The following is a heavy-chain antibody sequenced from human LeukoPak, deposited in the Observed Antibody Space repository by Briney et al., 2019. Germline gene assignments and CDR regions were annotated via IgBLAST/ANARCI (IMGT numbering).Heavy chain of an antibody. CDR1: GGSFSGYY. J-gene: IGHJ6*03. V-gene: IGHV4-34*01. CDR2: INHSGST. Sequence: WETLSFTCAVYGGSFSGYYWSWIRQPPGKGLEWIGEINHSGSTNYNPSLKSRVTISVDTSKNQFSLKLSSVAAADTAVYYCARGTDYYYYMDAWGKGTTVTVSS. CDR3: ARGTDYYYYMDA.